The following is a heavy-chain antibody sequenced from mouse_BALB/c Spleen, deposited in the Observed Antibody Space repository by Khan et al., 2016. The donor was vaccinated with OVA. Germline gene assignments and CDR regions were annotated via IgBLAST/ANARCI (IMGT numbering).Heavy chain of an antibody. CDR1: GYTFTDFT. Sequence: VKLLESGAELVRPGVSVKISCKGSGYTFTDFTMHWVKQSHAKSVEWIGVISTYYGDATYNQKFKGKATMTVDKSSSTAYMELARLTSEDSAIYYCGRGGGGDRFAYWGQGTLVTVSA. V-gene: IGHV1S137*01. CDR3: GRGGGGDRFAY. J-gene: IGHJ3*01. CDR2: ISTYYGDA.